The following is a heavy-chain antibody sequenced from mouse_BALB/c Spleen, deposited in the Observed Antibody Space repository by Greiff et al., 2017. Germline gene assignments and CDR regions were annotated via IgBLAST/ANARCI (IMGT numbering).Heavy chain of an antibody. Sequence: EVQRVESGGDLVKPGGSLKLSCAASGFTFSSYGMSWVRQTPDKRLEWVATISSGGSYTYYPDSVKGRFTISRDNAKNTLYLQMSSLKSEDTAMYYCAILDYYGSSYGDAMDYWGQGTSVTVSS. V-gene: IGHV5-6*01. CDR1: GFTFSSYG. D-gene: IGHD1-1*01. CDR2: ISSGGSYT. J-gene: IGHJ4*01. CDR3: AILDYYGSSYGDAMDY.